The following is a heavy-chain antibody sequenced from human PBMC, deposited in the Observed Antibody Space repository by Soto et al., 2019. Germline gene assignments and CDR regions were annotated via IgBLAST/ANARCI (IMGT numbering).Heavy chain of an antibody. CDR2: IYYSGST. D-gene: IGHD1-26*01. CDR1: GGSISSGDYY. V-gene: IGHV4-30-4*01. J-gene: IGHJ3*02. Sequence: QVQLQESGPGLVKPSQTLSLTCTVSGGSISSGDYYWSWIRQPPGKGLEWIGYIYYSGSTYYNPSRKSRVTISVDTSKNQFYLKLSSVTAADTAVYYCARDLRERGDAFDIWGQGTMVTVSS. CDR3: ARDLRERGDAFDI.